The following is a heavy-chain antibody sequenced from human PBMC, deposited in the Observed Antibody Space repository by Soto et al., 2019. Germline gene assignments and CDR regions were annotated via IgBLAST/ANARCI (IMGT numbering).Heavy chain of an antibody. V-gene: IGHV3-30*03. J-gene: IGHJ4*02. D-gene: IGHD4-17*01. CDR2: ISYDGSNK. CDR3: VQYGDYVFDY. Sequence: QVQLVESGGGVVQPGRSLRLSCAASGFTFSSYGMHWVRQAPGKGLEWVAVISYDGSNKYYADSVKGRFTISRDNSKNTLYLQMNSLRAEDTAVYYCVQYGDYVFDYWGQGTLVTVSS. CDR1: GFTFSSYG.